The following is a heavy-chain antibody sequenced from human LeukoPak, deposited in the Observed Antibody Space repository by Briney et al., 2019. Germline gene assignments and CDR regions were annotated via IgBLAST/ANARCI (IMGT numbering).Heavy chain of an antibody. D-gene: IGHD6-13*01. CDR3: ARTRAAAGTLDAFDI. V-gene: IGHV3-30*14. J-gene: IGHJ3*02. CDR2: ISYDGSNK. CDR1: GFTFSSYA. Sequence: GGSLRLSCAASGFTFSSYAMHWVGRAQGKGLGWGAVISYDGSNKYYADSVKGRFTISRDNSKNTLYLQMNSLRAEDTAVYYCARTRAAAGTLDAFDIWGQGTMVTVSS.